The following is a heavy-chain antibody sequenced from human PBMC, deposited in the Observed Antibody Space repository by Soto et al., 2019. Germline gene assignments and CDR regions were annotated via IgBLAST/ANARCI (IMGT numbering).Heavy chain of an antibody. D-gene: IGHD3-22*01. Sequence: LSLTCTVSGGSISSGDYYWSWIRQPPGKGLEWIGYIYYSGSTYYNPSLKSRVTISVDTSKNQFSLKLSSVTAADTAVYYCARVRVDYYDSSGYYLFDYWGQGTLVTVSS. V-gene: IGHV4-30-4*01. CDR1: GGSISSGDYY. CDR2: IYYSGST. CDR3: ARVRVDYYDSSGYYLFDY. J-gene: IGHJ4*02.